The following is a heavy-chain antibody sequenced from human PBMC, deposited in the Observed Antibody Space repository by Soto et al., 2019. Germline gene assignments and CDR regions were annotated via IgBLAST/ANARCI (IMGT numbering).Heavy chain of an antibody. CDR3: AAAGNDYGDYYYMDV. CDR2: IGVGNGNT. V-gene: IGHV1-58*02. J-gene: IGHJ6*03. Sequence: GASVKVSCKASGYTFTSYGISWVRQAPGQRLEWIGWIGVGNGNTNYAQKFQERVTITRDMSTSTAYMELSSLRSEDTAVYYCAAAGNDYGDYYYMDVWGKGTTVTVSS. D-gene: IGHD4-17*01. CDR1: GYTFTSYG.